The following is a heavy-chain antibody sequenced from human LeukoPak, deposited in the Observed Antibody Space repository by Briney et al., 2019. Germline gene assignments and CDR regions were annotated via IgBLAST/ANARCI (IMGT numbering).Heavy chain of an antibody. D-gene: IGHD1-26*01. V-gene: IGHV4-34*01. CDR3: ARGNSIVGARGSLPDY. J-gene: IGHJ4*02. CDR2: INHSGST. Sequence: PSETLSLTCAVYGGSFSGYYWSWIRQPPGKGLEWIGEINHSGSTNYNPSLKSRVTISVDTSKNQFSLKLSSVTAADTAVYYCARGNSIVGARGSLPDYWGRGTLVTVSS. CDR1: GGSFSGYY.